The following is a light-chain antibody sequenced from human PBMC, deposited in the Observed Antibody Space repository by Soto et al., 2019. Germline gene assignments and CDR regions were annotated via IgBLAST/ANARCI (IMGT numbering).Light chain of an antibody. CDR3: CSYTSLSTVV. J-gene: IGLJ2*01. V-gene: IGLV2-14*01. CDR2: AVS. Sequence: QSVLTQPASVSGSPGQSITXXXXXXXXXVGGYNHVSWYQHSPGKAPKLILFAVSDRPSGVSHRFSGSKSGNTASLTISGLQADDEADYYCCSYTSLSTVVFGGGTKLTVL. CDR1: XXXVGGYNH.